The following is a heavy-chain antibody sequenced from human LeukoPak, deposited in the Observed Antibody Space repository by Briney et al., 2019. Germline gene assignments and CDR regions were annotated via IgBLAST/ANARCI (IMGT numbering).Heavy chain of an antibody. CDR1: GFTFGDYA. D-gene: IGHD5-18*01. CDR3: VRGYSYGWFDP. J-gene: IGHJ5*02. CDR2: ISSSSSTI. V-gene: IGHV3-48*01. Sequence: GGSLRLSCTASGFTFGDYAMSWFRQAPGKGLEWVSYISSSSSTIYYADSVKGRFTISRDNAKNSLYLQMNSLRAEDTAVYYCVRGYSYGWFDPWGQGTLVTVSS.